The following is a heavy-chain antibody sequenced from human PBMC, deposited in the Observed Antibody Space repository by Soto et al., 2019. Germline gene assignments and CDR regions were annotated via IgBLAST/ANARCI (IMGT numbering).Heavy chain of an antibody. CDR3: ARDPLGDILTGPYYFDY. J-gene: IGHJ4*02. V-gene: IGHV1-18*04. D-gene: IGHD3-9*01. Sequence: SVKVSCKASGYTFTSYGISWVRQAPGQGLEWMGWISAYNGNTNYAQKLQGRVTMTTDTSTSTAYMELRSLRSDDTAVYYCARDPLGDILTGPYYFDYWGQGTLVTVSS. CDR2: ISAYNGNT. CDR1: GYTFTSYG.